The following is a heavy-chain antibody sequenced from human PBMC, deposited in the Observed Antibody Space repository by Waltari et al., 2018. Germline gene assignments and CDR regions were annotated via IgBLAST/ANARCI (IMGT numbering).Heavy chain of an antibody. V-gene: IGHV4-38-2*01. CDR3: ARQYSSGWYVVDY. D-gene: IGHD6-19*01. CDR1: GYSISSGSY. CDR2: IYQSGST. J-gene: IGHJ4*02. Sequence: QVQLQESGPGLVKPSETLSLTCAVSGYSISSGSYWGWIRQPPGKGLEWIGSIYQSGSTYYNPSLKSRVTISVDTSKNQFSLKLSSVTAADTAVYYCARQYSSGWYVVDYWGQGTLVTVSS.